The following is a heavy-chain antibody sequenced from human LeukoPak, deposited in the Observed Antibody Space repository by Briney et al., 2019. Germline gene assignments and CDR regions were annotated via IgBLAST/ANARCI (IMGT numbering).Heavy chain of an antibody. CDR1: GGSISSSSYY. V-gene: IGHV4-39*01. CDR3: AANYYDSSGQFDY. D-gene: IGHD3-22*01. CDR2: IYYSGST. Sequence: SETLSLTCTVSGGSISSSSYYWGWIRQPPGKGLEWIGSIYYSGSTYYNPSLKSRVTISVDTSKNQFSLKLSSVTAADTAVYYCAANYYDSSGQFDYWGQGTLVTVSS. J-gene: IGHJ4*02.